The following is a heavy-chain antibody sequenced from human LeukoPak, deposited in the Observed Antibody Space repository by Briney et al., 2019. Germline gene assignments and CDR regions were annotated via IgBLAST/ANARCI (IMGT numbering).Heavy chain of an antibody. CDR3: ARAPNYDFWSGYGAFDY. D-gene: IGHD3-3*01. Sequence: SETLSLTCTVSGGSISSYYWSWLRQPPGKGLEWIGYIYYSGSTNYNPSLKSRVTISVDTSKNQFSLKLSSVTAADTAVNYCARAPNYDFWSGYGAFDYWGQGTLVTVSS. CDR1: GGSISSYY. J-gene: IGHJ4*02. CDR2: IYYSGST. V-gene: IGHV4-59*01.